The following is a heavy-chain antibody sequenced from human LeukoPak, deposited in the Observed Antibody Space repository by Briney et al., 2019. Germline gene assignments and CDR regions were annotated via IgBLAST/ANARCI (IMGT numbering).Heavy chain of an antibody. J-gene: IGHJ4*02. Sequence: SETLPLTCAVYGGSFSGYYWSWIRQPPGKGLEWIGEINHSGSTNYNPSLKSRVTMSVDTSKNQFSLKLSSVTAADTAVYYCARGRGDYYYYDSSGLQNWGQGTLVTVSP. D-gene: IGHD3-22*01. CDR1: GGSFSGYY. V-gene: IGHV4-34*01. CDR2: INHSGST. CDR3: ARGRGDYYYYDSSGLQN.